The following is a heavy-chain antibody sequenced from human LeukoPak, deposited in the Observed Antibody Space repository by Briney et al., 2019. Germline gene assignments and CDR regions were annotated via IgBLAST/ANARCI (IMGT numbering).Heavy chain of an antibody. CDR2: ISGSGGST. D-gene: IGHD6-6*01. CDR3: AKDRGSSTD. CDR1: GFTFSSYA. J-gene: IGHJ4*02. Sequence: GGSLRLSCAAFGFTFSSYAMSWVRQAPGKGLEWVSAISGSGGSTYYADSVKGRFTISRGNSKNTLYLQMNSLRAEDTAVYHCAKDRGSSTDWGQGTLVTVSS. V-gene: IGHV3-23*01.